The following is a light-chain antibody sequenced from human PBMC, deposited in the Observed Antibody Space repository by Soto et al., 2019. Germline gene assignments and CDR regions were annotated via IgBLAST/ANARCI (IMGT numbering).Light chain of an antibody. V-gene: IGKV1-27*01. CDR1: QGISNY. CDR2: AAS. CDR3: QKYNSAPFT. Sequence: DIQMTQSPSSLSASVGDRVTITCRASQGISNYLAWYQQKPGTVPKLLIYAASTLQSGVPSRFSGXXXXXXXXLTISSLQPEDVATYYCQKYNSAPFTFGPGTKVDIK. J-gene: IGKJ3*01.